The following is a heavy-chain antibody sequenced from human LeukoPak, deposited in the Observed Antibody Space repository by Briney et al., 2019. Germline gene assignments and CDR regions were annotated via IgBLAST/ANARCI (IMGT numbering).Heavy chain of an antibody. CDR1: GFTFSSYA. V-gene: IGHV3-23*01. Sequence: GGSLRLSCAASGFTFSSYAMSWVRQAPGKGLEWVSAISGSGGSTYYADSVKGRFTIPRDNSKNTLYLQMNNLRAEDTAVYYCAKDPRRYYDSSGPFDYWGQGTLVTVSS. CDR3: AKDPRRYYDSSGPFDY. CDR2: ISGSGGST. D-gene: IGHD3-22*01. J-gene: IGHJ4*02.